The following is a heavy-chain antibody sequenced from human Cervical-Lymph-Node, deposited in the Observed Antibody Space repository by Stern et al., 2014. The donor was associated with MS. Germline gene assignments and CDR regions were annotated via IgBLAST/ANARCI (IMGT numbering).Heavy chain of an antibody. CDR1: GGTFSSYE. CDR2: IIPTFDTP. Sequence: QVQLVQSGAEVKKPGSSVNVSCKASGGTFSSYEITWVRQAPGQGLEWMGGIIPTFDTPTYAQKFQDRVTISADESTKTAYLELNGLKSDDTAIYFCARAYTYYSNSAGYWGQGTLVTVSS. J-gene: IGHJ4*02. V-gene: IGHV1-69*01. D-gene: IGHD3-10*01. CDR3: ARAYTYYSNSAGY.